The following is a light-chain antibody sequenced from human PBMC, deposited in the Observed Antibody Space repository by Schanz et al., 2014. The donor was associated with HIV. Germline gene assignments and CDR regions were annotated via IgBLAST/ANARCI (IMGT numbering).Light chain of an antibody. CDR2: DVS. CDR1: SRDVGGYNY. V-gene: IGLV2-14*03. CDR3: QSYDGSLSGVV. J-gene: IGLJ2*01. Sequence: QSVLTQPASVSGSPGQSITISCRGTSRDVGGYNYVSWYQQHPGKAPKLMIFDVSNRPSGVPDRFSGSKSGTSASLAITGLKAEDEADYYCQSYDGSLSGVVFGGGTKLTVL.